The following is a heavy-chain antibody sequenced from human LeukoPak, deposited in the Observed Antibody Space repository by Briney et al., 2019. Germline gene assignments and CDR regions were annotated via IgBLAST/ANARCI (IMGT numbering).Heavy chain of an antibody. V-gene: IGHV3-30-3*01. CDR1: GFTFSSYA. J-gene: IGHJ4*02. CDR2: ISYDGSNK. CDR3: ARELVEDYYGSGSYYPLDY. D-gene: IGHD3-10*01. Sequence: GGSLRLSCAASGFTFSSYAMHWVRQAPGKGLEWVAVISYDGSNKYYADSVKGRFTISRDNAKNTLYLQMNSLRAEDTAVYYCARELVEDYYGSGSYYPLDYWGQGTLVTVSS.